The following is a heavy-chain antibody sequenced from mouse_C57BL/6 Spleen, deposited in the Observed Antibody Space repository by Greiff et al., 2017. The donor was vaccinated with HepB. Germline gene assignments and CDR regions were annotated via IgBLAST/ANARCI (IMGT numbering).Heavy chain of an antibody. Sequence: VQLQESGAELVRPGTSVKMSCKASGYTFTNYWIGWAKQRPGHGLEWIGDIYPGGGYTNYNEKFKGKATLTADKSSSTAYMQFSSLTSEDSAIYYCARDYYGSSHYFDYWGQGTTLTVSS. J-gene: IGHJ2*01. V-gene: IGHV1-63*01. D-gene: IGHD1-1*01. CDR1: GYTFTNYW. CDR3: ARDYYGSSHYFDY. CDR2: IYPGGGYT.